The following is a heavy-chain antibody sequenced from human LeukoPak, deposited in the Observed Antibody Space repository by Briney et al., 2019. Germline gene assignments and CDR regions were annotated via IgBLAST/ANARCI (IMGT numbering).Heavy chain of an antibody. V-gene: IGHV3-23*01. D-gene: IGHD4-11*01. CDR1: GFTFSNYA. CDR2: ISESGDTT. CDR3: AKDKYSNYRPFDY. J-gene: IGHJ4*02. Sequence: GGSLRLSCEVSGFTFSNYAMNWVRQAPGKGLEWVSSISESGDTTDYADPVKGRFTISRDNSKNTLYLQMNSLRAEDTAVYYGAKDKYSNYRPFDYWGQGTLVTVSS.